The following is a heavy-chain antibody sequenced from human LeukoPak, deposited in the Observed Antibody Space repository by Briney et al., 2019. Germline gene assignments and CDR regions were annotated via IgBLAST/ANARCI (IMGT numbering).Heavy chain of an antibody. CDR3: AKLYYGYIWGSYRYYFFDS. J-gene: IGHJ4*02. CDR2: ISGSGGST. V-gene: IGHV3-23*01. Sequence: PGGSLRLSCAASGFTFSSYAMSWVRQAPGKGLEWVSAISGSGGSTYYADSVKGRFTISRDNSKNTLYLQMKSLRAEDTALYYCAKLYYGYIWGSYRYYFFDSWGQGTLPTVSS. D-gene: IGHD3-16*02. CDR1: GFTFSSYA.